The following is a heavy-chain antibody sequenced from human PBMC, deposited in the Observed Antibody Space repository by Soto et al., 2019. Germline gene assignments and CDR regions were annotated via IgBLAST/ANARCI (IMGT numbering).Heavy chain of an antibody. CDR2: INHSGST. Sequence: PSETLSLTCAVYGGSFSGYYWSWIRQPPGKGLEWIGEINHSGSTNYNPSPKSRVTISVDTSKNQFSLKLSSVTAADTAVYYCARVAEAVAGTEWFDPWGQGTLVTVSS. V-gene: IGHV4-34*01. CDR3: ARVAEAVAGTEWFDP. J-gene: IGHJ5*02. D-gene: IGHD6-19*01. CDR1: GGSFSGYY.